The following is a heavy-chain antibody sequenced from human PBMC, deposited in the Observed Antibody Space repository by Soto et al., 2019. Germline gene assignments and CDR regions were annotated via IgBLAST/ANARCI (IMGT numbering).Heavy chain of an antibody. J-gene: IGHJ5*02. D-gene: IGHD3-22*01. CDR1: GDSISSKSYY. CDR2: VYYSGLT. CDR3: VSHRGEGGYPTYFDP. V-gene: IGHV4-39*01. Sequence: QLQLQESGPGLVRPSETLSLTCTVSGDSISSKSYYWGWIRQPPGKGLGWIGSVYYSGLTYYNPSLMSRVTISEDTSKNQFSLKLNSVTAADTAFYYCVSHRGEGGYPTYFDPWGQGTLVTVSS.